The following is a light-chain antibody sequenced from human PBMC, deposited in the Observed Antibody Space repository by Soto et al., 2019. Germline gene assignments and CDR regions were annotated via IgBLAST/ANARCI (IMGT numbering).Light chain of an antibody. Sequence: QSALTQPPSASGTPGRRVVISCSGSSSNIGSNTVNWYQQLPGTAPKLLIYSNNHRPSGVPDRFSGSKSGTSASLAISGLQSDDEADYYCNSFTTSSTLLFGGGTKVIVL. J-gene: IGLJ2*01. CDR3: NSFTTSSTLL. CDR1: SSNIGSNT. V-gene: IGLV1-44*01. CDR2: SNN.